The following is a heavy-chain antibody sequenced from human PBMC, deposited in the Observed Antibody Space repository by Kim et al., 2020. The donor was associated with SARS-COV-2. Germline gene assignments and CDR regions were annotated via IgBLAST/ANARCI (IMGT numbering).Heavy chain of an antibody. Sequence: AESVKGRFTISRDNAKNSLYLQMNSLRAEDTALYYCAKDIAPNQYGMDVWGQGTTVTVSS. J-gene: IGHJ6*02. V-gene: IGHV3-9*01. CDR3: AKDIAPNQYGMDV. D-gene: IGHD2-2*01.